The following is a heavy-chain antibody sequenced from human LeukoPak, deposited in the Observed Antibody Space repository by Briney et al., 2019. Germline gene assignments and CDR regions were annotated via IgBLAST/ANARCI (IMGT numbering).Heavy chain of an antibody. J-gene: IGHJ4*02. CDR2: INSDGSST. CDR1: GFTFSSYW. CDR3: ARVGYSHGYVWGFSDY. Sequence: PGGSLRLSCAASGFTFSSYWMHWVRQAPGKGLVWVSRINSDGSSTSYADSVKGRFTISRDNAKNTLYLQMNSLRAEDTAVYYCARVGYSHGYVWGFSDYWGQGTLVTVSS. V-gene: IGHV3-74*01. D-gene: IGHD5-18*01.